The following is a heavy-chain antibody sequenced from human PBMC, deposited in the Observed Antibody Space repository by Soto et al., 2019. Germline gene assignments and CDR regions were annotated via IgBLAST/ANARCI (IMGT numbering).Heavy chain of an antibody. V-gene: IGHV4-34*01. CDR3: ARKPYYDSSGYYYGLDY. CDR2: INHSGST. D-gene: IGHD3-22*01. CDR1: GGSFSGYY. Sequence: SETLSLTCAVYGGSFSGYYWSWIRQPPGKGLEWVGEINHSGSTNYNPSLKSRVTISVDTSKNQFSLKLSSVTAADTAVYYCARKPYYDSSGYYYGLDYWGQGTLVTVSS. J-gene: IGHJ4*02.